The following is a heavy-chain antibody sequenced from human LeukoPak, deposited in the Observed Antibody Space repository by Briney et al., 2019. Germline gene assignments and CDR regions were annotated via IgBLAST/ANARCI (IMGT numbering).Heavy chain of an antibody. V-gene: IGHV3-21*01. CDR1: GFTFTSYS. CDR2: ITSGSSYI. J-gene: IGHJ3*02. CDR3: ARGNYYDSSGYWGYAFDI. Sequence: PGGSLRLSCAASGFTFTSYSMNWVRQAPGKGLQWVSSITSGSSYIYYAVSVKGRFTISRDNAKNSLYLQMNSLRAEDTAVYYCARGNYYDSSGYWGYAFDIWGRGTMVTVSS. D-gene: IGHD3-22*01.